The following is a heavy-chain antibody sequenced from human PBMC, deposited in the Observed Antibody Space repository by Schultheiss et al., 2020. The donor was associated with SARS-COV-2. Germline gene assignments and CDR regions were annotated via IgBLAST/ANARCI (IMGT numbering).Heavy chain of an antibody. Sequence: GESLKISCKGSGYSFTSYWIGWVRQMPGKGLEWMGIIYPGDSDTRYNPSFQGQVTISADKSISTAYLQWSRLKASDTAMYYCATHVSLRESFSFDYWGQGTLVTVSS. D-gene: IGHD3-10*01. CDR3: ATHVSLRESFSFDY. J-gene: IGHJ4*02. V-gene: IGHV5-51*01. CDR1: GYSFTSYW. CDR2: IYPGDSDT.